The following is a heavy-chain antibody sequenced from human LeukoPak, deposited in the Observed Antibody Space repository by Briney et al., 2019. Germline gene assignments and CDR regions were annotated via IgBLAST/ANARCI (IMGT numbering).Heavy chain of an antibody. Sequence: PGGSLRLSCAASGFTFSSYAMSWVRQAPGKGLEWVSTITGGGSTTYYADSVKGRFTISRGNSKNTLYLQMNSLRAEDTALYYCAKESPGAATGRRLFDFWGQGTLVTVSS. J-gene: IGHJ5*01. CDR1: GFTFSSYA. V-gene: IGHV3-23*01. CDR3: AKESPGAATGRRLFDF. D-gene: IGHD6-13*01. CDR2: ITGGGSTT.